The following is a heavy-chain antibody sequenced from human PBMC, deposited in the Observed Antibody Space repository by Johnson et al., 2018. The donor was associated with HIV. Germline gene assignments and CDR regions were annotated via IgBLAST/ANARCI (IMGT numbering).Heavy chain of an antibody. J-gene: IGHJ3*02. CDR2: IRYDGSNK. CDR1: GFTFSSYG. Sequence: QVQLVESGGGVVQPGRSLRLSCAASGFTFSSYGMHWVRQAPGKWLEWVAFIRYDGSNKYYADSVKGRFTISRDNSKNTLYLQMNSLRAEDTAVYYCALVLGYCSGGSCYDAFDIWGQGTMVTVSS. D-gene: IGHD2-15*01. CDR3: ALVLGYCSGGSCYDAFDI. V-gene: IGHV3-30*02.